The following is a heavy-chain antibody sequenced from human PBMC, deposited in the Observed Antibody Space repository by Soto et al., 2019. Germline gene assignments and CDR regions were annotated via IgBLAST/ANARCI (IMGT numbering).Heavy chain of an antibody. CDR1: GFTFSDYA. J-gene: IGHJ6*02. D-gene: IGHD2-15*01. Sequence: TGGSLRLSCAASGFTFSDYAMQWVRQAPGKGLEWVAVVSHDGRNTHYADSVKGRFTISRDNSKNTLYLQMNSLRAEDTAVYYCAVFRTGSGGRYYYGMDVWGQGTTVTVSS. V-gene: IGHV3-30*03. CDR3: AVFRTGSGGRYYYGMDV. CDR2: VSHDGRNT.